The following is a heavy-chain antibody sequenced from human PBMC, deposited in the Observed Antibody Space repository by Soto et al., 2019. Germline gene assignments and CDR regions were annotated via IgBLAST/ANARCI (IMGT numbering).Heavy chain of an antibody. D-gene: IGHD3-22*01. CDR1: GDSVSGGDSY. J-gene: IGHJ4*02. V-gene: IGHV4-30-4*01. CDR2: TSFSGYT. Sequence: QVQLQESGPGLVKPSQTLSLTCTVSGDSVSGGDSYWSWIRQPPGKALEWIGYTSFSGYTSYTPSLRSRFTISVDMSKSQFALRLPSVTAADTAIYYCVRGGNPYHYATSGPGTFDKWGQGTLVSVSS. CDR3: VRGGNPYHYATSGPGTFDK.